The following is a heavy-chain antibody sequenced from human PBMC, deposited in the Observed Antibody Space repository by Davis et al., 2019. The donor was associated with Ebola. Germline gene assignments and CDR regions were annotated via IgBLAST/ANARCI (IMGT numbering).Heavy chain of an antibody. CDR3: ARTTWTVAGNKIIDY. V-gene: IGHV4-59*12. CDR2: IYYSGST. Sequence: SETLSLTCTVSGGSISSYYWSWIRQPPGKGLEWIGYIYYSGSTYYNPSLKSRVTISVDRSKNQFSLKLNSVTAADTAVYYCARTTWTVAGNKIIDYWGQGTLVTVSS. CDR1: GGSISSYY. J-gene: IGHJ4*02. D-gene: IGHD6-19*01.